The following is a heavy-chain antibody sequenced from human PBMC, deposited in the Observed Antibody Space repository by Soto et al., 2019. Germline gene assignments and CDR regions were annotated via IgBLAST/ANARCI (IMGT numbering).Heavy chain of an antibody. Sequence: SGPTLVNPTQTLTLTCTSSGFSLSTSGMCVSWIRQPPGKALEWLALIDWDDDKYYSTSLKTRLTISKDTSKNQVVLTMTNMDPVDTATYYCARSFRYCSSTSCYPTEYNWFDPLGQGTLVNVSS. V-gene: IGHV2-70*01. CDR3: ARSFRYCSSTSCYPTEYNWFDP. CDR1: GFSLSTSGMC. D-gene: IGHD2-2*01. J-gene: IGHJ5*02. CDR2: IDWDDDK.